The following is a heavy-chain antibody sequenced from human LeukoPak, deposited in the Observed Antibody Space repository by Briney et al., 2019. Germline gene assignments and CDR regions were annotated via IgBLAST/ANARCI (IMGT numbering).Heavy chain of an antibody. V-gene: IGHV1-69*06. D-gene: IGHD3-22*01. CDR3: ARSDSSGTRYFDY. CDR2: IIPIFGTA. J-gene: IGHJ4*02. Sequence: ASVKVSCKASGGTFSSYAISWVRQAPGQGLEWMGGIIPIFGTANYAQKFQGRVTITADKSTSTAYMELSSLRSEDTAVYYCARSDSSGTRYFDYWGQGTLVTVSS. CDR1: GGTFSSYA.